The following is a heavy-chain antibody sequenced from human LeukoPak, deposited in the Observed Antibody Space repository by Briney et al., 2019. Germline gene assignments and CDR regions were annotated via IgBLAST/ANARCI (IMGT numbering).Heavy chain of an antibody. CDR2: ISAYNGNT. Sequence: GASVKVSCKASGYTFTNYGINWVRQAPGQGLEWMGWISAYNGNTNYAQKLQGRVTMTTDTSTSTAYMELRSLRSDDTAVYYCARDIAVAGREDYYYYYMDVWGKGTTVTVSS. D-gene: IGHD6-19*01. CDR1: GYTFTNYG. CDR3: ARDIAVAGREDYYYYYMDV. V-gene: IGHV1-18*01. J-gene: IGHJ6*03.